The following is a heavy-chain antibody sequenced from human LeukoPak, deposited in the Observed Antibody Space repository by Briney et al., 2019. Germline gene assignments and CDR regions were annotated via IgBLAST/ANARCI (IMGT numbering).Heavy chain of an antibody. D-gene: IGHD3-22*01. CDR2: IYYSGST. V-gene: IGHV4-31*03. CDR3: ARFGAGYYDSSGYYPFDY. CDR1: GGSISSSSYY. Sequence: TLSLTCTVSGGSISSSSYYWSWIRQHPGKGLEWIGYIYYSGSTYYNPSLKSRVTISVDTSKNQFSLKLSSVTAADTAVYYCARFGAGYYDSSGYYPFDYWGQGTLVTVSS. J-gene: IGHJ4*02.